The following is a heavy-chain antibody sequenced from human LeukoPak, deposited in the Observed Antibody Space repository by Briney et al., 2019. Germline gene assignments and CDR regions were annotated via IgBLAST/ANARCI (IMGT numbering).Heavy chain of an antibody. CDR1: GFTFDDYA. J-gene: IGHJ4*02. V-gene: IGHV3-43*02. Sequence: GGSLRLSCAASGFTFDDYAMHWVRQAPGKGLEWVSLISGDGGSTYYADSVKGRFTISRDNSKNSLYLQVNSLRTEDTALYYCAKDIAVTKGFAGSGFFDYWGQGTLVTVSS. D-gene: IGHD4-17*01. CDR2: ISGDGGST. CDR3: AKDIAVTKGFAGSGFFDY.